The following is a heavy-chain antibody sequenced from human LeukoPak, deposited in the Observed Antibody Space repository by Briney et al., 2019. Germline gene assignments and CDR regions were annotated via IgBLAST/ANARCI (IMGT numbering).Heavy chain of an antibody. CDR3: ARETEAFDY. Sequence: GGSLRLSCAASGFTFSSYGMHWVRQAPGKGLEWVAVISYDGSNKFYAGSVKGRFTISRDNSKNTLYLQMNSLRPEDTAVYYCARETEAFDYWGQGTLVTVSS. CDR1: GFTFSSYG. J-gene: IGHJ4*02. CDR2: ISYDGSNK. V-gene: IGHV3-30*19.